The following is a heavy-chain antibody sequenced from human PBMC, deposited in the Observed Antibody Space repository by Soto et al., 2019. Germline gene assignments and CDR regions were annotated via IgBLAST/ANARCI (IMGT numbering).Heavy chain of an antibody. J-gene: IGHJ5*02. V-gene: IGHV4-59*01. D-gene: IGHD3-3*01. CDR1: GGSISSYY. Sequence: SETLSLTCTVSGGSISSYYWSWIRQPPGKGLEWIGYIYYSGSTNYNPSLKSRVTISVDTSKNQFSLKLSSVTAADTAVYYCARKASTLRFLEWSSNWFDPWGQGTLVTVSS. CDR3: ARKASTLRFLEWSSNWFDP. CDR2: IYYSGST.